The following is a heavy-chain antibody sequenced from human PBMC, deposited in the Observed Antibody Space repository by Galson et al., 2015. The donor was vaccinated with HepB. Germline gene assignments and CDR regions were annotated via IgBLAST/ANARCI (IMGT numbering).Heavy chain of an antibody. CDR2: IYYSGST. CDR3: ARHLDSSGWYPAVYYFDY. CDR1: GGSISSSSYY. V-gene: IGHV4-39*01. Sequence: ETLSLTCTVSGGSISSSSYYWGWIRQPPGKGLEWIGSIYYSGSTYYNPSLKSRVTISVDTSKNQFSLKLSSVTAADTAVYYCARHLDSSGWYPAVYYFDYWGQGTPVTVSS. D-gene: IGHD6-19*01. J-gene: IGHJ4*02.